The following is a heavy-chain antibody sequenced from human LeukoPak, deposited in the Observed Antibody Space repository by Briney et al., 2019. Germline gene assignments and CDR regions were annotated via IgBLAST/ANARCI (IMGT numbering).Heavy chain of an antibody. CDR2: INHSGST. Sequence: PSETLSLTCAGYGGSFSGYYWSWIRQPPGKGLEWIGEINHSGSTNYNPALKSRVTISVDTSKNQFSLKLSSVTAADTAVYYCASLILGYCSSNSCYGGWFDPWGQGTLVTVSS. CDR1: GGSFSGYY. J-gene: IGHJ5*02. CDR3: ASLILGYCSSNSCYGGWFDP. D-gene: IGHD2-2*01. V-gene: IGHV4-34*01.